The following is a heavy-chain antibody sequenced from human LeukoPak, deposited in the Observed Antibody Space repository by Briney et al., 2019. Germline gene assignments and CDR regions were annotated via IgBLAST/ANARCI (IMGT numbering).Heavy chain of an antibody. CDR3: AKGVVVVPAASVFDY. V-gene: IGHV3-23*01. D-gene: IGHD2-2*01. Sequence: GGSLRLSCAASGFTFSSYAMSWVRQAPGKGLEWVSAISGSGGSTYYADSVKGRFTISRDNSKNTLYLQMNSLRAEDTAVYYCAKGVVVVPAASVFDYWGRGTLVTVSS. J-gene: IGHJ4*02. CDR1: GFTFSSYA. CDR2: ISGSGGST.